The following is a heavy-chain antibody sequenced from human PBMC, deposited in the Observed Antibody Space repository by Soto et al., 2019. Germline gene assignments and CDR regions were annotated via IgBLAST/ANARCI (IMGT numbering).Heavy chain of an antibody. V-gene: IGHV4-34*01. CDR1: GGSFSGSY. Sequence: SETLSLTCAVYGGSFSGSYWNWIRQPPGKGLEWIGEINHNTNTIYNPSLTSRVTISVDTSKNQFSLKLSSVTAADTAVYYCARDTGDSSGYSYWYFDLWGRGTLVTVSS. CDR2: INHNTNT. J-gene: IGHJ2*01. D-gene: IGHD3-22*01. CDR3: ARDTGDSSGYSYWYFDL.